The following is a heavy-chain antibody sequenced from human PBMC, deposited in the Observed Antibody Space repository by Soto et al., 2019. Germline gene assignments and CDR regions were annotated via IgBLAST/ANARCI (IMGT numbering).Heavy chain of an antibody. CDR2: INHSGST. CDR3: ARGRSTVGYAFDI. D-gene: IGHD4-17*01. V-gene: IGHV4-34*01. Sequence: QVQLQQWGAGLLKPSETLSLTCAVYGGSFSGYYWSWIRQPPGKGLEWIGEINHSGSTNYNPSRKSRVTISVVTSKNQFALKLSSVTAADTAVYYCARGRSTVGYAFDIWGQGTMVTVSS. J-gene: IGHJ3*02. CDR1: GGSFSGYY.